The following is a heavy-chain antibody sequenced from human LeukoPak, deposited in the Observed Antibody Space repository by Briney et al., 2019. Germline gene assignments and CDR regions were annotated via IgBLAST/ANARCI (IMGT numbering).Heavy chain of an antibody. Sequence: PSETLSLTCAIYGGSFSGYYWSWIRQPPGKGLEWIGEINHRGSTNYNPSLKSRVTISVDTSRNSFSLELSSVTAADTAVYYCARGAADRNNYYYYIDVWGEGTTVTVSS. CDR2: INHRGST. J-gene: IGHJ6*03. V-gene: IGHV4-34*01. CDR1: GGSFSGYY. CDR3: ARGAADRNNYYYYIDV. D-gene: IGHD1-14*01.